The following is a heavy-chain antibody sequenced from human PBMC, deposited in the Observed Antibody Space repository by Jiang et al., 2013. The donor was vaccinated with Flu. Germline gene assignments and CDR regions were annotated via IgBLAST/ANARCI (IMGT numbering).Heavy chain of an antibody. J-gene: IGHJ6*02. D-gene: IGHD6-19*01. V-gene: IGHV3-15*01. CDR1: GFTFSNAW. CDR3: TADPGAVAAVPGFYYGMDV. CDR2: IKSKTDGGTT. Sequence: QLVESGGGLVKPGGSLRLSCAASGFTFSNAWMSWVHQAPGKGLEWVGRIKSKTDGGTTDYAAPVKGRFTISRDDSKNTLYLQMNSLKTEDTAVYYCTADPGAVAAVPGFYYGMDVWGQGTTVTVSS.